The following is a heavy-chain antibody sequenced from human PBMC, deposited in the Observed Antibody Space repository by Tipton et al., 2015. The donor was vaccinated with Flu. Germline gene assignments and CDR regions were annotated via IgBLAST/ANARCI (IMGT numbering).Heavy chain of an antibody. D-gene: IGHD1-1*01. CDR1: GGSIRSPDYH. J-gene: IGHJ6*02. CDR2: IFYSGTT. CDR3: ARARIYGRQNYYGLDV. Sequence: TLSLTCAVSGGSIRSPDYHWTWIRQHPGKGLEWIGDIFYSGTTYYNPSLKSRVLISVDRSYSQFSLRLNSMTAADSAVYYCARARIYGRQNYYGLDVWGQGTAVTVSS. V-gene: IGHV4-31*11.